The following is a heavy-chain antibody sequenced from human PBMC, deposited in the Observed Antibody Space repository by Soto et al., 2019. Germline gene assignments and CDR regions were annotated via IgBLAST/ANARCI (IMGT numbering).Heavy chain of an antibody. J-gene: IGHJ6*02. Sequence: GESLKISCKGSGYSFISYWISWVRQMPGKGLEWMGRIDPTDSYTDYSPSFQGHVTISADKSISTAFLQWSSLKASDTAMYYCAIRSVTIFGVATDRMDVWGQGTTVTAP. CDR3: AIRSVTIFGVATDRMDV. CDR1: GYSFISYW. V-gene: IGHV5-10-1*01. D-gene: IGHD3-3*01. CDR2: IDPTDSYT.